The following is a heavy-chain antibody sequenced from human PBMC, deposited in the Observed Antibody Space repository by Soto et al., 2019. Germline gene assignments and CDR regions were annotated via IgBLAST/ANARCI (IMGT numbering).Heavy chain of an antibody. Sequence: GGSLRLSCAASGFTFSSYGMHWVRQAPGKGLEWVAVISYDGSNKYYADSVKGRFTISRDNSKNTLYLQMNSLRAEDTAVYYCAKDLSGVGNYGMDVWGQGTTVTVSS. CDR3: AKDLSGVGNYGMDV. V-gene: IGHV3-30*18. D-gene: IGHD3-3*01. CDR2: ISYDGSNK. J-gene: IGHJ6*02. CDR1: GFTFSSYG.